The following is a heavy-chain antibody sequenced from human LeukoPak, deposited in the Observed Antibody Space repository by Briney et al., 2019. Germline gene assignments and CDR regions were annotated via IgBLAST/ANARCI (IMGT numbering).Heavy chain of an antibody. CDR1: GGSFSGYY. V-gene: IGHV4-34*01. J-gene: IGHJ5*02. CDR2: INHSGST. CDR3: ASRPLSFYGSGITGGWFDP. Sequence: NASETLSLTCAVYGGSFSGYYWSWIRQPPGKGLEWIGEINHSGSTNYNPSLKSRVTISVDTSKNQFSLKLTSVTAADTAVYYCASRPLSFYGSGITGGWFDPWGQGTLVTVSS. D-gene: IGHD3-10*01.